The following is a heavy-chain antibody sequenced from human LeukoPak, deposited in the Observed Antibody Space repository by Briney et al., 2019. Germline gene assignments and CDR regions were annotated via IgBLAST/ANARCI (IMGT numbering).Heavy chain of an antibody. CDR1: GFTFSSYS. CDR3: AREQNYGDYAVDY. CDR2: ISSSSSTI. Sequence: PGGSVRLSCAASGFTFSSYSMNWVRQAPGKGLEWVSYISSSSSTIYYADSVKGRFTISRDNAKNSLYLQMNSLRAEDTAVYYCAREQNYGDYAVDYWGQGTLVTVSS. J-gene: IGHJ4*02. D-gene: IGHD4-17*01. V-gene: IGHV3-48*04.